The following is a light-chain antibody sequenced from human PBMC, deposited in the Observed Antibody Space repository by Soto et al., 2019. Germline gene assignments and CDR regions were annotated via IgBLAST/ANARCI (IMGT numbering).Light chain of an antibody. J-gene: IGLJ2*01. V-gene: IGLV2-14*01. CDR1: NSDIGNYNF. CDR2: EVG. CDR3: SSYTSDNSLI. Sequence: QSALTQPASVSGSPGQSITISCSGSNSDIGNYNFVSWYQQYPGKAPKVMIYEVGYRPSGVSNRFSGSESGNTASLTISSLQAEDEADYYCSSYTSDNSLIFGGGTKVTVL.